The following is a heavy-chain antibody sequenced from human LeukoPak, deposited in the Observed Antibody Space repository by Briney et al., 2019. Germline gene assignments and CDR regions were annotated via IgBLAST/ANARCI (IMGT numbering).Heavy chain of an antibody. Sequence: ASVKVSCKASGYTFTSYGISWVRQAPGQGLEWMGWISAYNGNTNYAQKLQGRVTMTTDTSTSTAYMELRSLRSDDTAVYYCARVAPDTAMVRGYYCMDVWGKGTTVTVSS. CDR1: GYTFTSYG. D-gene: IGHD5-18*01. CDR3: ARVAPDTAMVRGYYCMDV. CDR2: ISAYNGNT. V-gene: IGHV1-18*01. J-gene: IGHJ6*03.